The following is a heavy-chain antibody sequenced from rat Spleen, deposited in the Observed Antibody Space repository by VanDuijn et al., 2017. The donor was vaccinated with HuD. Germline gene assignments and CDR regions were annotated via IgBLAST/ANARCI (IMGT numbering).Heavy chain of an antibody. Sequence: EVQLQESGPGLVKPSQSLSLTCSVTGYSITSNYWGWIRKFPGNKMEWMGYIDYSGRTSYNPSLKSRISITRDTSKNQFFLQLNSVTTEDTATYYCTRRGYLSDWYFDLWGPGTMVTVSS. CDR3: TRRGYLSDWYFDL. D-gene: IGHD4-4*01. V-gene: IGHV3-1*01. J-gene: IGHJ1*01. CDR2: IDYSGRT. CDR1: GYSITSNY.